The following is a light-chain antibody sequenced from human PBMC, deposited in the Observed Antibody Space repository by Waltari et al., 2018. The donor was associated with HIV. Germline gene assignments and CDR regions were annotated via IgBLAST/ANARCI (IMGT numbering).Light chain of an antibody. J-gene: IGLJ2*01. V-gene: IGLV2-23*02. Sequence: QSALTQPASVSGSPGQSITISCTGTSGDVGSYNLVSWYQQHPGKAPKLVIYEVTKRPSGSSNRFSGSKSDNTASLTISGLQAEDEADYYCCSYAGSSTVVFGGGTKLTVL. CDR3: CSYAGSSTVV. CDR1: SGDVGSYNL. CDR2: EVT.